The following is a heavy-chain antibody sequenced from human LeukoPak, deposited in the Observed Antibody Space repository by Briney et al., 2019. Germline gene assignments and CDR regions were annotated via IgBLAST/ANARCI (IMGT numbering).Heavy chain of an antibody. J-gene: IGHJ4*03. CDR3: ASLRVPGYFDY. V-gene: IGHV4-4*07. D-gene: IGHD3-16*01. CDR2: IYTSGST. CDR1: GGSISSYY. Sequence: PSETLSLTCTISGGSISSYYWSWIRQPAGKGLEWIGRIYTSGSTNYNPSLKSRVTMSVDTSKKQFSLRLNAVTAADTAVFYCASLRVPGYFDYWGQGTLVTVSS.